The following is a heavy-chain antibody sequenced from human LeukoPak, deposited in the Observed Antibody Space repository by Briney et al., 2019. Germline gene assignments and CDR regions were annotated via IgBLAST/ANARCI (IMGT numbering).Heavy chain of an antibody. V-gene: IGHV3-13*01. CDR1: GFTFTNHD. D-gene: IGHD3-10*01. J-gene: IGHJ3*02. CDR2: INPAGRT. Sequence: GGSLRLSCAASGFTFTNHDMHWVRQETGKGPEWVSAINPAGRTYYADSVRGRFIISRENAKNSFYLQLNSLRVEDTAIYYCAREGSDEFADIWGQGTFVTVSS. CDR3: AREGSDEFADI.